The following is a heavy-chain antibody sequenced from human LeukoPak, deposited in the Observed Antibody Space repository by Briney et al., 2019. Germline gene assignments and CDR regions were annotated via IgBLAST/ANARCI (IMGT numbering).Heavy chain of an antibody. Sequence: PGGSLRLSCAASGFTFSSYWMRWVRQAPGKGLEWVGSIRKEEREKFYVDSVKGGFTISRDNAKKSLYLQMNSLRAEDTAVYYCARDHSQYYYGSGSSYDYWGQGTLVTVSS. J-gene: IGHJ4*02. CDR1: GFTFSSYW. CDR3: ARDHSQYYYGSGSSYDY. D-gene: IGHD3-10*01. V-gene: IGHV3-7*01. CDR2: IRKEEREK.